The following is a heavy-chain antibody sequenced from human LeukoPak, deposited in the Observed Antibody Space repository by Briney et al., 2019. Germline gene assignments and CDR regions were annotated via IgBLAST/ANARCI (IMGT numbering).Heavy chain of an antibody. V-gene: IGHV4-34*01. D-gene: IGHD5-18*01. Sequence: PSETLSLTCAVYGGSFSGYYWSWIRQPPGKGLEWIGEINHSGSTNYNPPLKSRVTISVDTSKNQFSLKLSSVTAADTAVYYCARGQGGYSYGYGFYYYYMDVWGKGTTVTVSS. CDR3: ARGQGGYSYGYGFYYYYMDV. CDR1: GGSFSGYY. CDR2: INHSGST. J-gene: IGHJ6*03.